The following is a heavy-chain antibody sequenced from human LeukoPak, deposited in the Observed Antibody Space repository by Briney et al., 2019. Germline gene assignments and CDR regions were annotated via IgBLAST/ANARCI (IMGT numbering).Heavy chain of an antibody. D-gene: IGHD3-16*02. Sequence: PSETLSLTCTVSGGSISSSSYYWGWIRQPPGKGLEWIGSIYYSGSSHFNPSLKSRVTISVDTSKNQFSLKLNSVTAADAAVYYCARHFYIYMWGTNRNGWDYFDYWGQGILGTVSS. CDR2: IYYSGSS. J-gene: IGHJ4*02. CDR1: GGSISSSSYY. V-gene: IGHV4-39*01. CDR3: ARHFYIYMWGTNRNGWDYFDY.